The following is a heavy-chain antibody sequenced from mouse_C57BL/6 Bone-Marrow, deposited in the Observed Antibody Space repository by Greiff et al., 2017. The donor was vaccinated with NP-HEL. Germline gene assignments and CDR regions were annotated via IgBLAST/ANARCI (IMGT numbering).Heavy chain of an antibody. V-gene: IGHV1-81*01. CDR1: GYTFTSYG. CDR3: ARYHDTPGY. J-gene: IGHJ2*01. Sequence: VKLMESGAELARPGASVKLSCKASGYTFTSYGISWVKQRTGQGLEWIGEIYPRSGNTYYNEKFKGKATLTEDKSSSTAYLELRSLTSEDSAVYFCARYHDTPGYWGQGTTLTVSS. D-gene: IGHD2-3*01. CDR2: IYPRSGNT.